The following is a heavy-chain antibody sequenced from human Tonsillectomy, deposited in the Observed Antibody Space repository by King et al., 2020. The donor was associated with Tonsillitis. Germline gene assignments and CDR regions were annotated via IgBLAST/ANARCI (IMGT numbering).Heavy chain of an antibody. CDR3: ARQNVDTGGLAFDY. CDR1: GGSVSSFSDY. J-gene: IGHJ4*02. D-gene: IGHD2-8*02. V-gene: IGHV4-39*01. CDR2: IYFGST. Sequence: QLQESGPGLVKPSETLSLTCTVSGGSVSSFSDYWAWIRQPPGKGLEWIGSIYFGSTYYNPSLKSRVTISVDTSKNHFSLKLSSGTAADTAVYYCARQNVDTGGLAFDYWGQGTLVTVSS.